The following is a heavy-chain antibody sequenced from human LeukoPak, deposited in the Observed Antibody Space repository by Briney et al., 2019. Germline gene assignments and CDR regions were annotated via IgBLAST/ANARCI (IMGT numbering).Heavy chain of an antibody. CDR1: GFTFSDYY. V-gene: IGHV3-11*01. CDR2: ISSSGNTI. J-gene: IGHJ4*02. Sequence: GGSLRLSCAASGFTFSDYYMSWIRQAPGKGLEWISYISSSGNTIYYADSVKGRFTISRDNAKNSLYLQMNGLRAEDTAVYYCARGFYEGVPFDYWGQGTLVSVSS. CDR3: ARGFYEGVPFDY. D-gene: IGHD3-3*01.